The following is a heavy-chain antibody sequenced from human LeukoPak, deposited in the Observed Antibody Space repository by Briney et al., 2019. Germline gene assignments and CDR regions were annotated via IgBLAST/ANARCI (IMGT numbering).Heavy chain of an antibody. CDR3: ATGGNFYYSH. V-gene: IGHV3-33*01. CDR2: AYGDGSSQ. D-gene: IGHD4-11*01. J-gene: IGHJ1*01. CDR1: GFPFSGYG. Sequence: PGGSLRLSCAASGFPFSGYGMHWVRQAPGKGLEWVAVAYGDGSSQYYADSVKGRFSISKDISKNTLSLQMNSLRAEDTAAYSCATGGNFYYSHWGQGTLVTVSS.